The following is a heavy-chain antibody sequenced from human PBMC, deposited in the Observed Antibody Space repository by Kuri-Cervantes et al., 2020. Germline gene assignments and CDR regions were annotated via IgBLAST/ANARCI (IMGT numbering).Heavy chain of an antibody. Sequence: ASVKVSCKASGYTFTSYDISWVRQAPGQGLEWMGWINPNSGGTNYAQKFQGWVTMTRDTSITTAYMELSRLRSDDTAVYYCARGPSFSDSYYYYYMDVWGKGTTVTVSS. J-gene: IGHJ6*03. D-gene: IGHD4-11*01. CDR1: GYTFTSYD. V-gene: IGHV1-2*04. CDR3: ARGPSFSDSYYYYYMDV. CDR2: INPNSGGT.